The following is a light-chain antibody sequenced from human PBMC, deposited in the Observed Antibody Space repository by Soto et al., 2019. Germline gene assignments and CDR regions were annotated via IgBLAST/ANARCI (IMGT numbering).Light chain of an antibody. J-gene: IGLJ2*01. CDR2: QDS. Sequence: SYELTQPPSVSVSPGQTASITCSGDKLGDKYACWYQQKPGQSPVLVIYQDSKRPSGIPERFSGSKSGNTATLTISGTQAMDEADYYCKAWDSSTVVFGGGTKLTVL. V-gene: IGLV3-1*01. CDR1: KLGDKY. CDR3: KAWDSSTVV.